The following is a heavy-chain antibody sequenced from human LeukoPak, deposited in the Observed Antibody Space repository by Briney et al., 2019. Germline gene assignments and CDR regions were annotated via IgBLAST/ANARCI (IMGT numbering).Heavy chain of an antibody. V-gene: IGHV5-51*01. CDR2: IYPGDSDT. Sequence: GESLNISCKGSGYSFTSYWIGWVRQMPGKGPEWMGIIYPGDSDTRYTPSFQGQVTISADKSISTPYLQWSSLKASDTAMYYCARRRISSVAGNYYFDYWGQGTLVTVSS. J-gene: IGHJ4*02. CDR1: GYSFTSYW. CDR3: ARRRISSVAGNYYFDY. D-gene: IGHD6-19*01.